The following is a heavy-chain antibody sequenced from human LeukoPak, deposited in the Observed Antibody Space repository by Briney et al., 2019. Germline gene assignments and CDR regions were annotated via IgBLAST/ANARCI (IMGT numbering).Heavy chain of an antibody. CDR3: ARLGGRYIKVPAPDY. CDR1: GYSFTSYW. D-gene: IGHD2-2*01. J-gene: IGHJ4*02. Sequence: GESLKISCKGSGYSFTSYWIGWVRQMPGKGLEWMGIIYPGDSDTRYSPSFQGQVTISADKSISTAYLQWSSLKASDTAMYYCARLGGRYIKVPAPDYWGQGTLVTVSS. V-gene: IGHV5-51*01. CDR2: IYPGDSDT.